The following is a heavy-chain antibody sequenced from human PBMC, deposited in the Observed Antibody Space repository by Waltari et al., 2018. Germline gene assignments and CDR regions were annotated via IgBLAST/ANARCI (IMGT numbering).Heavy chain of an antibody. J-gene: IGHJ5*02. D-gene: IGHD5-12*01. V-gene: IGHV3-7*01. CDR1: GFPFSTSW. Sequence: EVQLVESGGGLVQPGGSLRLSCAASGFPFSTSWMSGLRQAPGKGVEWVANTKPDEGEKYYVDSVKGRFTVSRDNAKNSLYLQMNGLRAEDTAVYYCARDGSGYSVSWGQGTLVIVSS. CDR2: TKPDEGEK. CDR3: ARDGSGYSVS.